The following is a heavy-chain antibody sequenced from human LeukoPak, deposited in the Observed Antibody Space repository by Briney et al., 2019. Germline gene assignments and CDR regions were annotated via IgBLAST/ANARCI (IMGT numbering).Heavy chain of an antibody. D-gene: IGHD2/OR15-2a*01. V-gene: IGHV4-38-2*01. CDR1: GFSISTAYY. CDR2: IYYGGST. Sequence: TLSLTCAVSGFSISTAYYWDWIRESPGKGLEWIGTIYYGGSTYYNPSLESRVTISVDTSKNQFSLKLTSVTAADTAVYYCARRRILEYCNSMSCRAYLDYWGQGTLVTVSS. CDR3: ARRRILEYCNSMSCRAYLDY. J-gene: IGHJ4*02.